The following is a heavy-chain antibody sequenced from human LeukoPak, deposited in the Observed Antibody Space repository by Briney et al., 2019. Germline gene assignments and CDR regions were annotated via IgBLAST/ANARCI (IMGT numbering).Heavy chain of an antibody. CDR3: AREDFDWLLPPDYYYYGMDV. V-gene: IGHV3-11*01. Sequence: PGRSLRLSCAASGFTFSDYYMSWIRQAPGKGLEWVSYISSSGSTIYYADSVKGRFTISRDNAKNSLYLQMNSLRAEDTAVYYCAREDFDWLLPPDYYYYGMDVWGQGTTVTVSS. CDR1: GFTFSDYY. J-gene: IGHJ6*02. CDR2: ISSSGSTI. D-gene: IGHD3-9*01.